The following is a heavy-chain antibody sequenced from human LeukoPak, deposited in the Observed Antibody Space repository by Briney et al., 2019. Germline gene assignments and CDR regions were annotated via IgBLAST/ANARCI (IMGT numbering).Heavy chain of an antibody. CDR2: IIPILGIA. CDR3: ARVGYDPGVVDY. V-gene: IGHV1-69*02. Sequence: SVKVSCKASGGTVSSYTISWVRQAPGQGLEWMGRIIPILGIATYAHKFQGRVTITADKSTSTAYIELSSLRSEDTAVYYGARVGYDPGVVDYWGQGTLVTVSS. J-gene: IGHJ4*02. D-gene: IGHD5-12*01. CDR1: GGTVSSYT.